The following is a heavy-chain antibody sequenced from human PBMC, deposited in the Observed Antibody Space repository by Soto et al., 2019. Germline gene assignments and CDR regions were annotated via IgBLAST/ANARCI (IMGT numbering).Heavy chain of an antibody. J-gene: IGHJ4*02. V-gene: IGHV3-23*01. CDR3: AKDSYYYDSSGYYGY. CDR1: GFTFSNAW. CDR2: ISGSGGST. Sequence: GGSLRLSCAASGFTFSNAWMSWVRQAPGKGLEWVSAISGSGGSTYYADSVKGRFTISRDNSKNTLYLQMNSLRAEDTAVYYCAKDSYYYDSSGYYGYWGQGTLVTVSS. D-gene: IGHD3-22*01.